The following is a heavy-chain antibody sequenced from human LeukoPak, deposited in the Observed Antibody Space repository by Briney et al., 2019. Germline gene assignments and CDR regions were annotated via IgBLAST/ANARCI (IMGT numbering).Heavy chain of an antibody. Sequence: PSETLSLTCTVSGYSISSGYYWGWIRQPPGKGLEWIGSIHHSGSTNYNPSLKSRVTISLDTSKNQFSLKLSSVTAADTAVYYCARAIEVGAMTPFDYWGQGTLVTVSS. D-gene: IGHD1-26*01. V-gene: IGHV4-38-2*02. CDR1: GYSISSGYY. J-gene: IGHJ4*02. CDR2: IHHSGST. CDR3: ARAIEVGAMTPFDY.